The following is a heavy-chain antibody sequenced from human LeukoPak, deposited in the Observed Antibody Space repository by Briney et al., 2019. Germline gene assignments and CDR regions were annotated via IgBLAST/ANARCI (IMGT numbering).Heavy chain of an antibody. V-gene: IGHV3-21*04. CDR1: GFTFSSYR. CDR2: ISSSSSYI. J-gene: IGHJ4*02. CDR3: AKEVSRVTTFYFDY. Sequence: GGSLRLSCAASGFTFSSYRMNWVRQAPGKGLEWVSSISSSSSYIYYADSVKGRFTISRDNAENSLYLQMNSLRAEDTAVYYCAKEVSRVTTFYFDYWGQGTLVTVPS. D-gene: IGHD4-17*01.